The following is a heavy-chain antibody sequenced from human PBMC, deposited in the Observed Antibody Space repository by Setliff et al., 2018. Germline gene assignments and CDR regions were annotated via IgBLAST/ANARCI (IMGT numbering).Heavy chain of an antibody. CDR1: GGSISSGSYY. V-gene: IGHV4-61*02. CDR2: IYSSGST. CDR3: ARDLRYCRGGTCYSAFDF. Sequence: PSETLSLTCTVSGGSISSGSYYWSWIRQPAGKGLEWIGRIYSSGSTDYNRSLKSRLTISVDTSKNQFSLRLSSVTAADTAVYYCARDLRYCRGGTCYSAFDFWGQGTLVTVSS. J-gene: IGHJ4*02. D-gene: IGHD2-15*01.